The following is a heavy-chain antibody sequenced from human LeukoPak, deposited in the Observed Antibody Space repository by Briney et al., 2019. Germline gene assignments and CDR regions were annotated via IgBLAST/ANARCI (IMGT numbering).Heavy chain of an antibody. Sequence: GASVKVSCKASGYTFTGYYMHWVRQAPGQGLEWLGWITLHSGDTHYAQKYQGRLTMTSDTSISTGYMELSTLQSDDTAVYYCAREGQLGLDNWGQGTLVTVSS. J-gene: IGHJ1*01. V-gene: IGHV1-2*02. CDR3: AREGQLGLDN. D-gene: IGHD1-1*01. CDR2: ITLHSGDT. CDR1: GYTFTGYY.